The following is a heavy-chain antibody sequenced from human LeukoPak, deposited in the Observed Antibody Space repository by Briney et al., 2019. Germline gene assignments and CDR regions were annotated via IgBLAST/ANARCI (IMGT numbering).Heavy chain of an antibody. V-gene: IGHV3-23*01. D-gene: IGHD3-10*01. J-gene: IGHJ4*02. CDR2: ISGSGGST. CDR3: AKDQVGTYYYGSGSDNDY. CDR1: GFTFSSYA. Sequence: GGSLSLSCAASGFTFSSYAMSWVRQAPGKGLEWVSAISGSGGSTYYADSVKGRFTISRDNSKNTLYPQMNSLRAEDTAVYYCAKDQVGTYYYGSGSDNDYWGQGTLVTVSS.